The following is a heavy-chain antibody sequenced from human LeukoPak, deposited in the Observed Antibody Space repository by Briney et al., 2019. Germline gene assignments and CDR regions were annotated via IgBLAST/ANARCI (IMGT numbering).Heavy chain of an antibody. V-gene: IGHV4-59*01. J-gene: IGHJ4*02. Sequence: SETLSLTCTVSGGSIRPLYWSWIRQPPGKGLEWIGYIYYGGSTTYNPSLRSRVTISVDTSKNQFSLRLRSVTAADTALYYCARGYAYGDTGPFDYWGQGALVTVSS. CDR3: ARGYAYGDTGPFDY. CDR2: IYYGGST. D-gene: IGHD4-17*01. CDR1: GGSIRPLY.